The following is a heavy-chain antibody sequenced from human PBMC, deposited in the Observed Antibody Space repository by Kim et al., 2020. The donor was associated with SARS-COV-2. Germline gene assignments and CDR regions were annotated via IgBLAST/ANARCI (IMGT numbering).Heavy chain of an antibody. CDR1: GFTFSSYG. CDR2: ISYDGSNK. Sequence: GGSLRLSCAASGFTFSSYGMHWVRQAPGKGLGWVAIISYDGSNKYYADSVKGRFTISRDNSKNTLYPQMNSLRAEDTAVYYCAKDLVAVAGRMSWFDY. D-gene: IGHD6-19*01. CDR3: AKDLVAVAGRMSWFDY. J-gene: IGHJ4*01. V-gene: IGHV3-30*18.